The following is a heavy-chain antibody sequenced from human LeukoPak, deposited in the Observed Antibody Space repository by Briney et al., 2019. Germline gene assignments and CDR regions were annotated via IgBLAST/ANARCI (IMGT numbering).Heavy chain of an antibody. Sequence: SQTLSLTCTVSGGSISSGGYYWSWIRQHPGKGLEWIGYIYYSGSTYYNPSLKSRVTMSVDTSKNQFSLKLSSVTAADTAVYYCARGSYDSSGYYLSFGYWGQGTLVTVSS. V-gene: IGHV4-31*03. CDR1: GGSISSGGYY. CDR3: ARGSYDSSGYYLSFGY. J-gene: IGHJ4*02. D-gene: IGHD3-22*01. CDR2: IYYSGST.